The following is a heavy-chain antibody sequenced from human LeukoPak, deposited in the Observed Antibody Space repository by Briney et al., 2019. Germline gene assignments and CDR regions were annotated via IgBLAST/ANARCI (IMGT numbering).Heavy chain of an antibody. D-gene: IGHD3-3*01. CDR1: GGTFSSYT. J-gene: IGHJ4*02. Sequence: SVKVSCKASGGTFSSYTISWVRQAPGQGLEWMGRIIPIFGTANYAQKFQGRVTITTDESTSTAYMELSSLRSEDTAVYYCARDPEVRFPDGWGQGTLVTVSS. CDR3: ARDPEVRFPDG. CDR2: IIPIFGTA. V-gene: IGHV1-69*05.